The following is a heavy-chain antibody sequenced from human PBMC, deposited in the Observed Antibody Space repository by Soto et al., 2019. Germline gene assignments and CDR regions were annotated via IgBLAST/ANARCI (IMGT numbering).Heavy chain of an antibody. CDR1: GLTFNIKG. CDR3: AKDQASGQGSFDS. V-gene: IGHV3-30*18. J-gene: IGHJ4*02. Sequence: GRFLRRSCVASGLTFNIKGMHWVRQAPDKGLEWVALISYDGSNQYYADSVKGRFTISRDNSKNTLFLQMNSLRADDTAVYYCAKDQASGQGSFDSWGQGTLVTVSS. CDR2: ISYDGSNQ.